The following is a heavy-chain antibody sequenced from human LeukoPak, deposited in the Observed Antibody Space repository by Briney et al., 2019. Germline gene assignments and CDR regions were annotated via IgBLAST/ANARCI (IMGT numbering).Heavy chain of an antibody. J-gene: IGHJ1*01. CDR3: ANTYDSSVYFQH. Sequence: GGSLRLSCAASGFTFSSYGMHWVRQAPGKGLEWVAVISYDGSNKYYADSVKGRFTISRDNSKNTLYLHMNSLRAEDTAVYYCANTYDSSVYFQHWGQGTLVTVSS. CDR1: GFTFSSYG. D-gene: IGHD3-22*01. CDR2: ISYDGSNK. V-gene: IGHV3-30*18.